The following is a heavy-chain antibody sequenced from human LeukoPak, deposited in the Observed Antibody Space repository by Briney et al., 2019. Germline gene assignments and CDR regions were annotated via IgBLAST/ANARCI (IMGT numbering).Heavy chain of an antibody. CDR2: MYYSGST. D-gene: IGHD2/OR15-2a*01. V-gene: IGHV4-39*07. CDR3: ARAFAGPLSYYYYYMDV. Sequence: SETLSLTCTVSGGSISSRGYYWGWIRQSPGKGLEWIGSMYYSGSTYYNPSLKSRVTISVDTSKNQFSLKLSSVTAADTAVYYCARAFAGPLSYYYYYMDVWGKGTTVTVSS. CDR1: GGSISSRGYY. J-gene: IGHJ6*03.